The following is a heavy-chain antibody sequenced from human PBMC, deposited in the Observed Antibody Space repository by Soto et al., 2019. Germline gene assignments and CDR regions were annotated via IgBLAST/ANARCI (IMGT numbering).Heavy chain of an antibody. CDR1: GYTFTSYD. CDR2: MNPNSGNT. V-gene: IGHV1-8*01. D-gene: IGHD4-17*01. CDR3: ARVHTVTTYVDV. J-gene: IGHJ2*01. Sequence: QVQLVQSGAEVRKPGASVKVSCKASGYTFTSYDINWLRQASGQGLEWMGWMNPNSGNTGSAQRFQGRLTLSRNTSINTAYMELTSLTSEDAAVYYCARVHTVTTYVDVWGRGTLVALSS.